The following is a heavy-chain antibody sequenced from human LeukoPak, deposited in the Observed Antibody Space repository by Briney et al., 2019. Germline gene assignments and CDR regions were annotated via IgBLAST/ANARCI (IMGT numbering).Heavy chain of an antibody. CDR3: ARVVAPWVVVNYWFDP. Sequence: ASVKVSCKASGYTFTGYYIHWVRQAPGQGLEWMGWINPNSGGTNYAQKFQGRVTMTRDTSISTAYMELSRLRSDDTAVYYCARVVAPWVVVNYWFDPWGQGTLVTVSS. J-gene: IGHJ5*02. CDR1: GYTFTGYY. D-gene: IGHD2-2*01. CDR2: INPNSGGT. V-gene: IGHV1-2*02.